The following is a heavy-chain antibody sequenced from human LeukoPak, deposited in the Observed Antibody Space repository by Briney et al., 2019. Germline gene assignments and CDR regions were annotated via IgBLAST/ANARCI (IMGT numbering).Heavy chain of an antibody. V-gene: IGHV4-59*11. CDR2: IYYSGST. D-gene: IGHD6-13*01. CDR1: GGSISSHY. J-gene: IGHJ4*02. CDR3: ARDVSPGGSWYLFDY. Sequence: TSSETPSLTCTVSGGSISSHYWSWIRQPPGKGLEWIGYIYYSGSTNYNPSLKSRVTISVDTSKNQFSLKLSSVTAADTAVYYCARDVSPGGSWYLFDYWGQGTLVTVSS.